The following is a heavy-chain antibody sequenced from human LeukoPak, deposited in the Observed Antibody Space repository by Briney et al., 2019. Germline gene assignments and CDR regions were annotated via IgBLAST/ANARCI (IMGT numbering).Heavy chain of an antibody. J-gene: IGHJ4*02. V-gene: IGHV4-61*08. CDR3: ARTYSSSCLDY. Sequence: SETLSLTCTVSGGSISSGGYYWSWIRQHPGKGLEWIGYIYYSGSTNYNPSLKSRVTISVDTSKNQFSLKLSSVTAADTAVYYCARTYSSSCLDYWGQGTLVTVSS. CDR1: GGSISSGGYY. D-gene: IGHD6-13*01. CDR2: IYYSGST.